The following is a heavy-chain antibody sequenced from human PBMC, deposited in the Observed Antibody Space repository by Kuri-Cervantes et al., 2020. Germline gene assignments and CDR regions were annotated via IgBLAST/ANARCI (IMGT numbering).Heavy chain of an antibody. CDR2: IYHSGST. D-gene: IGHD3-16*01. J-gene: IGHJ5*02. CDR1: GGSISSSNW. CDR3: ARGFFPGGAWFDP. V-gene: IGHV4-4*02. Sequence: SCAVSGGSISSSNWWSWVRQPPGKGLEWIGEIYHSGSTNYNPSLKSRVTISVDKSKNQFSLKLSSVTAADTAVYYCARGFFPGGAWFDPWGQGTLVTVSS.